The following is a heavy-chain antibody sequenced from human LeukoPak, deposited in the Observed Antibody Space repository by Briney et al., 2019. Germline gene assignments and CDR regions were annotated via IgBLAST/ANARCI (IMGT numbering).Heavy chain of an antibody. J-gene: IGHJ4*02. CDR2: ISGSGGST. D-gene: IGHD4-17*01. Sequence: GGSLRLSCAASGFTFSRYAMSWVRQAPGKGLEWVSAISGSGGSTYYADSVKGRFTISRDNSKNTLYLQMNSLRAEDTAVYYCAKDSIRSVTTFDYWGQGTLVTVSS. V-gene: IGHV3-23*01. CDR1: GFTFSRYA. CDR3: AKDSIRSVTTFDY.